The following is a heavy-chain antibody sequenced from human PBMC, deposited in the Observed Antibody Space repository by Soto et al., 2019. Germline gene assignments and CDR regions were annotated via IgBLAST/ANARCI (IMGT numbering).Heavy chain of an antibody. V-gene: IGHV3-9*01. Sequence: PGGSLRLSCAASGFTFDDYAMHWVRQAPGKGLEWVSGISWNSGSIGYADSVKGRFTISRDNAKNSLYLQMNSLRAEDTALYYCAKDNSYGNPSYFDYWGQGTLVTVSS. J-gene: IGHJ4*02. CDR1: GFTFDDYA. CDR2: ISWNSGSI. D-gene: IGHD5-18*01. CDR3: AKDNSYGNPSYFDY.